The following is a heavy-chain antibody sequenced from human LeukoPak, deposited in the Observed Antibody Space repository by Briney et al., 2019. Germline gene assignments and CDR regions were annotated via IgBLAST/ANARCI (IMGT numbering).Heavy chain of an antibody. V-gene: IGHV7-4-1*02. Sequence: ASVKVSCKASGYTFTSYAMNWVRQAPGQGLEWMGWINTNTGNPTYAQGFTGRFVFSLDTSVSTAYLQISSLKAEDTAVYYCARDRPRITMVREPFDYWGQGTLVTVSS. D-gene: IGHD3-10*01. CDR1: GYTFTSYA. CDR2: INTNTGNP. J-gene: IGHJ4*02. CDR3: ARDRPRITMVREPFDY.